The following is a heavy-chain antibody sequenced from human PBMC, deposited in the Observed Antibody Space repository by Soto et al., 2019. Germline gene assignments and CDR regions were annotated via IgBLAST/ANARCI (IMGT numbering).Heavy chain of an antibody. CDR3: TKDVTGDVGADY. V-gene: IGHV3-23*04. D-gene: IGHD2-21*02. CDR1: GFAFFSHV. CDR2: VKTTGDTT. Sequence: EVQLEESGGALVQPGGSLTLSCAASGFAFFSHVMSWVRQAPGKGLEWVSTVKTTGDTTFYAGPVKGRFTASRDDSKSTLFLHMYSLRVEDTATYYCTKDVTGDVGADYWGQGTPVTVSS. J-gene: IGHJ4*02.